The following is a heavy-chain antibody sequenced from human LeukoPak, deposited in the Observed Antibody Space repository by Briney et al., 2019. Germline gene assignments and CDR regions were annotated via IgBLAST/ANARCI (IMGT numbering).Heavy chain of an antibody. CDR1: GASITTTNFF. V-gene: IGHV4-61*01. CDR3: ARGRYSAGDNWFDP. CDR2: IHYTGST. Sequence: SETLSLTCSVSGASITTTNFFWSWIRQSPGKGLEWIGYIHYTGSTNYNPSLKSRVTMLIDTSKNQFSLKLSSVTAADTAVYYCARGRYSAGDNWFDPWGQGTLVTVSS. D-gene: IGHD3-9*01. J-gene: IGHJ5*02.